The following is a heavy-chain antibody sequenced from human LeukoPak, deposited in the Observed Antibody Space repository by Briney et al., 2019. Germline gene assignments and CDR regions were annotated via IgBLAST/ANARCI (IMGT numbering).Heavy chain of an antibody. D-gene: IGHD3-10*01. CDR2: INHSGNT. J-gene: IGHJ6*03. CDR1: GGSFSNYY. V-gene: IGHV4-34*01. CDR3: ARGGDTSGYYMDV. Sequence: SETLSLTCAVYGGSFSNYYWSWIRQPPGKGLEWIGEINHSGNTNSNPSLKSRVTISVGLSKYQISLYLSSVTAADTAVYYCARGGDTSGYYMDVWGKGTTVTVSS.